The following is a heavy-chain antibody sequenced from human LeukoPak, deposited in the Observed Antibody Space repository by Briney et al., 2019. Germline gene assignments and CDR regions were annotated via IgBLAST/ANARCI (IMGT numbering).Heavy chain of an antibody. CDR3: ARTRWLQFYLNDY. D-gene: IGHD5-24*01. J-gene: IGHJ4*02. CDR2: IIPIFGTP. Sequence: ASVKVSCKASGRTFTNYAISWVRQAPGQGLEWMGGIIPIFGTPNYAQKFQGRVTITADESTSTAYMELSSLRSEDAAVYYCARTRWLQFYLNDYWGQGTLVTVSS. CDR1: GRTFTNYA. V-gene: IGHV1-69*13.